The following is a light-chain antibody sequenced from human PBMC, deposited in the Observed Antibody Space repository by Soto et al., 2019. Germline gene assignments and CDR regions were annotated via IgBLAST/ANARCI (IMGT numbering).Light chain of an antibody. CDR3: AAWDDGRNDLYV. V-gene: IGLV1-44*01. J-gene: IGLJ1*01. Sequence: QSVLTQPPSASGTPGQTVTISCSGSSSNVGKNIVNWYQQVPGTAPKLLIYSTDQRPSGVPDRFSGSKSGTSASLAISGLQSEDEADYYCAAWDDGRNDLYVIGSGTTVTVL. CDR1: SSNVGKNI. CDR2: STD.